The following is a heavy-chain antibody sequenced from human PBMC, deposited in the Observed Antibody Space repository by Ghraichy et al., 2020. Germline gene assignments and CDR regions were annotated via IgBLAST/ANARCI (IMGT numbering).Heavy chain of an antibody. V-gene: IGHV4-31*03. CDR3: ARDRKWLPPEYYGMDV. CDR2: IYYSGST. CDR1: GGSISSGGYY. Sequence: SETLSLTCTVSGGSISSGGYYWSWIRQHPGKGLEWIGYIYYSGSTYYNPSLKSRVTISVDTSKNQFSLKLSSVTAADTAVYYCARDRKWLPPEYYGMDVWGQGTTVTVSS. D-gene: IGHD6-19*01. J-gene: IGHJ6*02.